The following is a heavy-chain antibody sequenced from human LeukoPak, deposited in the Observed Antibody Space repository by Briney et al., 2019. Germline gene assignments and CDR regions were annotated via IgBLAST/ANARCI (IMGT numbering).Heavy chain of an antibody. D-gene: IGHD2-15*01. CDR1: GFTFSSYA. J-gene: IGHJ4*02. CDR3: AKAPVTTCRGAFCYPFDY. Sequence: GGSLRLSCAASGFTFSSYAMSWVRQAPGEGLEWVSAISDSGGSTYYADSVKGRFTISRDNSKNTLYLQMNSLRAEDTAVYYCAKAPVTTCRGAFCYPFDYWGLGTLVTVSS. V-gene: IGHV3-23*01. CDR2: ISDSGGST.